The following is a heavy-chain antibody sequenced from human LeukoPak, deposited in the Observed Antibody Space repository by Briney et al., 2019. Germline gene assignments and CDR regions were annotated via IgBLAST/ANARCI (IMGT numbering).Heavy chain of an antibody. V-gene: IGHV3-9*01. CDR2: ISWNSGSI. CDR3: AKAILRGPTSFDY. Sequence: PGRSLRLSCAASGFTFDDYAMHWVRQAPGKGLEWVSGISWNSGSIGYADSVKGRFTISRDNAKNSLYLQMNSLRAEDTALYYCAKAILRGPTSFDYWGQGTLVTVSS. D-gene: IGHD3-16*01. CDR1: GFTFDDYA. J-gene: IGHJ4*02.